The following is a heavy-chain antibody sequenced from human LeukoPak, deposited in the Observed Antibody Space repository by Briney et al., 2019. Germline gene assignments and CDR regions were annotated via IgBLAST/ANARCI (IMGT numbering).Heavy chain of an antibody. D-gene: IGHD3-3*01. CDR1: GYTFTRYG. CDR2: ISAYNGNT. V-gene: IGHV1-18*01. Sequence: ASVKVSCKASGYTFTRYGISWVRQAPGQGLEWMGWISAYNGNTNYAQKLQGRVTMTTDTSTSTAYMELRSLRSDDTAVYYCPRASKIFGVVNSFDYWAREPLSPSPQ. CDR3: PRASKIFGVVNSFDY. J-gene: IGHJ4*02.